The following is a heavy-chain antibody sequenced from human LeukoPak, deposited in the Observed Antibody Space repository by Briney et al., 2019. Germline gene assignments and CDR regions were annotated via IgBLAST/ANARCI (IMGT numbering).Heavy chain of an antibody. CDR3: AKGGHDFNPFYW. CDR2: IKGGGGDP. J-gene: IGHJ4*02. CDR1: RFIFSTYA. D-gene: IGHD2-21*02. Sequence: GGSLRLSCAASRFIFSTYAMGWVRQAPGKALEWVSSIKGGGGDPFYADSVKGRFTISRDNSENTLFLQLNSLRAEDSAVYYCAKGGHDFNPFYWWGQGTLVTVSS. V-gene: IGHV3-23*01.